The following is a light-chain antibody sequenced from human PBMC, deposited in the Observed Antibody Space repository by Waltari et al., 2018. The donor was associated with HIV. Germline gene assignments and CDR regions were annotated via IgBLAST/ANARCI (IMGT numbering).Light chain of an antibody. CDR2: GST. V-gene: IGLV1-44*01. CDR1: SSNIGSNT. CDR3: ATWDDSLSGWV. Sequence: QSVLTQPPSASGTPGQRVTISCSGSSSNIGSNTVNWYQQLPGTAPKLLIHGSTKRPSGVPDRFSGSKSGTSASLAISGLQSEDEADYYCATWDDSLSGWVFGGGTKLTVL. J-gene: IGLJ3*02.